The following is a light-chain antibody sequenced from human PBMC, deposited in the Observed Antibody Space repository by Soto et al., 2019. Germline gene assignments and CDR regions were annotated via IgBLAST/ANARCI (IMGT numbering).Light chain of an antibody. V-gene: IGKV3-20*01. Sequence: EIVLTQSPGTLSLSPGERATLSCRASQSVSSRYLAWYQQKPGQAPRLLIHGSSSRATGIPDRFSGSGSGTEFTLTIGGLQPDDFAAYYCRHYNALPWPFGQGTKVDIK. CDR1: QSVSSRY. CDR2: GSS. CDR3: RHYNALPWP. J-gene: IGKJ1*01.